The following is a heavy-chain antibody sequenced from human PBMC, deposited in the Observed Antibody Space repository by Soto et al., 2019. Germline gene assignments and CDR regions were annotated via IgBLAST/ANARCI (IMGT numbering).Heavy chain of an antibody. Sequence: GGSLRLSCAASGFTFSGYGMHWVRQAPGKGLEWVAITRHDGSNTYYADSVRGRFTISRDNSKKTLYLQMDSLRAEDTAVYYCARDRLDALDIWGQGTMVTVSS. CDR2: TRHDGSNT. CDR1: GFTFSGYG. D-gene: IGHD2-21*02. J-gene: IGHJ3*02. V-gene: IGHV3-30*02. CDR3: ARDRLDALDI.